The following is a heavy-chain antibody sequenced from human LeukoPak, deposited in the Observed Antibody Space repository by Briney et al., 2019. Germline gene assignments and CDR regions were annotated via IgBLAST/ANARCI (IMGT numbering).Heavy chain of an antibody. Sequence: PSETLSLTCAVYGGSFSGYYWSWIRQPPGKGLEWIGYISYSGSTDYNPSLKSRVTISVDTSKNQFSLKLNSVTAADTAVYYCTRDRRDGYNYVDYWGQGTLVTVSS. D-gene: IGHD5-24*01. CDR3: TRDRRDGYNYVDY. J-gene: IGHJ4*02. V-gene: IGHV4-59*01. CDR1: GGSFSGYY. CDR2: ISYSGST.